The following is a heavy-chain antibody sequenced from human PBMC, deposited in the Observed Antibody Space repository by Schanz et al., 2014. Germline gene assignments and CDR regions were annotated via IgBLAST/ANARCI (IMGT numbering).Heavy chain of an antibody. CDR3: ARGQRRTIGRPFGP. V-gene: IGHV1-69*04. Sequence: QVQLVQSGAEVKKPGASVKVSCKASGYTFTSDSMHWVRQAPGQGLEWMGRIISILGIPNYAQKFQGRVTFTADKSTSTAYMELSSLASEDTAVYYCARGQRRTIGRPFGPWGQGTLVTVSS. D-gene: IGHD6-25*01. CDR1: GYTFTSDS. J-gene: IGHJ5*02. CDR2: IISILGIP.